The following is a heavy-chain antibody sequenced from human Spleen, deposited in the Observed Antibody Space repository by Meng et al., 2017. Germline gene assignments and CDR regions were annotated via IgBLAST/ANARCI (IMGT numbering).Heavy chain of an antibody. V-gene: IGHV2-5*01. CDR2: IDWNDDQ. CDR3: AHMSRYSYDVPFDY. D-gene: IGHD5-18*01. CDR1: GVSLGDRGVG. Sequence: KEAGDKRVQQRRTLTMSGDCSGVSLGDRGVGVGRTRKHTGKALEWLGFIDWNDDQRYSPSLKSRLTITKDTSKNQVVLKMTNMDPVDTATYYCAHMSRYSYDVPFDYWGQGTLVTVSS. J-gene: IGHJ4*02.